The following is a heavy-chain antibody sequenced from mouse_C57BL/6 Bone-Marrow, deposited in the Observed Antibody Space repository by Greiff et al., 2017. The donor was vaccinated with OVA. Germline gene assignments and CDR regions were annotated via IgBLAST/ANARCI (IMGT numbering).Heavy chain of an antibody. CDR2: IYPRSGNT. V-gene: IGHV1-81*01. Sequence: QVQLKESGAELARPGASVKLSCKASGYTFTSYGISWVKQRTGQGLEWIGEIYPRSGNTYYNEKFKGKATLTADKSSSRAYMELRSLTSEDSAVYFCARSRYYGRSPYYLYYWGQNTTLTVST. CDR1: GYTFTSYG. D-gene: IGHD1-1*01. J-gene: IGHJ2*01. CDR3: ARSRYYGRSPYYLYY.